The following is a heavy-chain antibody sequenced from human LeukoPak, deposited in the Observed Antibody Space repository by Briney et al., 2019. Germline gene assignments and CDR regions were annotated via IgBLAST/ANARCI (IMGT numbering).Heavy chain of an antibody. V-gene: IGHV4-59*08. D-gene: IGHD3-3*01. CDR2: ISYSGSA. Sequence: SETLSLTCTVSGGSINNYYWSWIRQPPGKGLEWIGYISYSGSANYNPSLKSRVTISVDTSKNHFSLKLSSVTAADTAVYYCARHGGMEYYDFWSGQHDAFDIWGQGTMVTVSS. CDR3: ARHGGMEYYDFWSGQHDAFDI. J-gene: IGHJ3*02. CDR1: GGSINNYY.